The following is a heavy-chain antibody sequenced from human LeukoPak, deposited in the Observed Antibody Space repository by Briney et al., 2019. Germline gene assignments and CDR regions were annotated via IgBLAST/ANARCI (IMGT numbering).Heavy chain of an antibody. V-gene: IGHV3-73*01. J-gene: IGHJ5*02. CDR2: IRTKANTYAT. CDR1: GFTFSGSS. D-gene: IGHD6-13*01. Sequence: PGGSLRLSRAASGFTFSGSSIHWVRQASGKGLEWVGLIRTKANTYATAYAASVTGRFTISRDDSKTTSYLQMNSLKTEDTALYFCTTSYSGNSWYDWFGPWGQGTLVTVSS. CDR3: TTSYSGNSWYDWFGP.